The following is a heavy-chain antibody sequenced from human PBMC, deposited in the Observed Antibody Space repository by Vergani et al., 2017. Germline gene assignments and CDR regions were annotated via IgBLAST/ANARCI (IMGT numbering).Heavy chain of an antibody. Sequence: QVQLVESGGDLVKPGGSLRLSCAASGFTFSDYSMSWVRQPPGKGLEWVSSISTGGDAMYYADAVKGRFTISRDNSKNSLYLQMSSLRTEDTSLYYCAKAVTHSSGWYVGIYYWGQGTLVTVSS. CDR3: AKAVTHSSGWYVGIYY. D-gene: IGHD6-19*01. J-gene: IGHJ4*02. CDR1: GFTFSDYS. V-gene: IGHV3-11*01. CDR2: ISTGGDAM.